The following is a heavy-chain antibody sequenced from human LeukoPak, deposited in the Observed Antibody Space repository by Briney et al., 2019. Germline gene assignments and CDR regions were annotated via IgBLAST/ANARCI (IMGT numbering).Heavy chain of an antibody. CDR1: GFTFSTYA. Sequence: GGSLRLSCAASGFTFSTYAMSWVRQAPGKGLEWVSTISGSGGSTYYADSVKGRFTISRDSSKNTLYLQMNSLRAEDTAVYYCAKPLYYDYVWGSYRAFDYWGQGTLVTVSS. CDR2: ISGSGGST. CDR3: AKPLYYDYVWGSYRAFDY. J-gene: IGHJ4*02. V-gene: IGHV3-23*01. D-gene: IGHD3-16*02.